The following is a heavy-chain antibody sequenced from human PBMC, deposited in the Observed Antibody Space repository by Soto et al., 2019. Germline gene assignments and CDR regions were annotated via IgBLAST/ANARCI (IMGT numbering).Heavy chain of an antibody. V-gene: IGHV3-7*01. CDR1: GFTLSSYW. D-gene: IGHD3-22*01. J-gene: IGHJ3*02. CDR3: ARDYDFGFDI. CDR2: IKPDGSKK. Sequence: EVQLVESGGGLVQPGGSLRLSCEASGFTLSSYWMSWVRQAPGKGLEWVANIKPDGSKKYYVDSVKGRFTISRDNTKNSLYLQMSTLRPEDTAIYYCARDYDFGFDIWGQGTLVTVSS.